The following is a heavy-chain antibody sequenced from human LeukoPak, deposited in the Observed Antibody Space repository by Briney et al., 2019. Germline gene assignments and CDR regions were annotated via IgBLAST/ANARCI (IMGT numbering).Heavy chain of an antibody. D-gene: IGHD3-3*01. CDR1: GYTFTSYG. Sequence: ASVKVSCKASGYTFTSYGISWVRQAPGQGLEWMGWISAYNGNTNYAQKPQGRVTMTTDTSTSTAYMELRSLRSDDTAVYYCARMDDNYDFWSGYFDSYFDYWGQGTLVTVSS. V-gene: IGHV1-18*01. CDR3: ARMDDNYDFWSGYFDSYFDY. J-gene: IGHJ4*02. CDR2: ISAYNGNT.